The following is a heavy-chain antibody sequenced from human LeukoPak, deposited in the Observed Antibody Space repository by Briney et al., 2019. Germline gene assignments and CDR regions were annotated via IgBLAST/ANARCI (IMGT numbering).Heavy chain of an antibody. CDR2: IYSGGST. J-gene: IGHJ3*02. D-gene: IGHD3-22*01. V-gene: IGHV3-66*01. CDR3: AKGDDYYDSSLDAFDI. Sequence: GGSLRLSCAASGFTVSSNYMSWVRQAPGKGMEWVSVIYSGGSTYYADSVKGRFTISRDNSKNTLYLQMNSLRAEDTAVYYCAKGDDYYDSSLDAFDIWGQGTMVTVSS. CDR1: GFTVSSNY.